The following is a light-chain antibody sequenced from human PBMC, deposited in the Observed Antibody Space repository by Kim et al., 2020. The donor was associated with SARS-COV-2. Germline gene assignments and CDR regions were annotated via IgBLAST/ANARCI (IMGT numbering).Light chain of an antibody. CDR3: QQRNSWPPAVT. CDR2: DAA. Sequence: PGDRATLSCRASHNIDTSVAWYQQRPGQAPRLLVYDAANRATGVPDRFSGSGSGTDFTLTISSLEPEDFSIYYCQQRNSWPPAVTFGGGTKVDIK. CDR1: HNIDTS. J-gene: IGKJ4*01. V-gene: IGKV3-11*01.